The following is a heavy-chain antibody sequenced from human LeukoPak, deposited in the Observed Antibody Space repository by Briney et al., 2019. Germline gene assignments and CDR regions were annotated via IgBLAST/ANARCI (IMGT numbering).Heavy chain of an antibody. CDR3: ARDHSSGYYYRY. CDR2: IYSAGNT. CDR1: GLSVGSNY. D-gene: IGHD3-22*01. V-gene: IGHV3-66*01. Sequence: HPGGSLRLSCAASGLSVGSNYMSGSRQAPGKGLKWVALIYSAGNTYYADSVKARFTISRDNSKNTLFLQMNSLRAEDTAVYYCARDHSSGYYYRYWGQGTLVTVSS. J-gene: IGHJ4*02.